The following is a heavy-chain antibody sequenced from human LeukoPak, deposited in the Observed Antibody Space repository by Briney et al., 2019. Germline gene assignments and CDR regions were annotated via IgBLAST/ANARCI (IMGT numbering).Heavy chain of an antibody. V-gene: IGHV3-30-3*01. J-gene: IGHJ4*02. CDR3: ARDRATLDYYDSSGVDY. CDR2: ISYDGSNK. D-gene: IGHD3-22*01. CDR1: GFTFSSYA. Sequence: GGSLRLSCAASGFTFSSYAMHWVRQAPGKGLEWVAVISYDGSNKYYADSVKGRFTISRDNSKNTLYLQMNSLRAEDTAVYYCARDRATLDYYDSSGVDYWGQGTLVTVSS.